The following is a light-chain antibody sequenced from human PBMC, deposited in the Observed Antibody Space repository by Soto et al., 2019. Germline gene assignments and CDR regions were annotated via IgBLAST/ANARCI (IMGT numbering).Light chain of an antibody. Sequence: QSVLTQPPSASGSPGQSVTISCTGTSSDVGGYNYVSWYQQHPGKAPKLMIYEVNKRPSGVPDRFSGSKSGNTASLTVSGLHAEGEADYYCTSYTSSTPFYVFGTGTKVTVL. CDR2: EVN. J-gene: IGLJ1*01. CDR3: TSYTSSTPFYV. CDR1: SSDVGGYNY. V-gene: IGLV2-8*01.